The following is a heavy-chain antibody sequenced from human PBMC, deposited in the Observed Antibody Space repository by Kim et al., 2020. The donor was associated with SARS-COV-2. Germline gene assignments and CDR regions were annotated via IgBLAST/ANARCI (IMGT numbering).Heavy chain of an antibody. CDR1: GGSFSGYY. Sequence: SETLSLTCAVYGGSFSGYYWSWIRQPPGKGLEWIGEINHSGSTNYNPSLKSRVTISVDTSKNQFSLKLSSVTAADTAVYYCARVGRFLEWLLSNHYYYYMDVWGKGTTVTVSS. CDR3: ARVGRFLEWLLSNHYYYYMDV. D-gene: IGHD3-3*01. J-gene: IGHJ6*03. V-gene: IGHV4-34*01. CDR2: INHSGST.